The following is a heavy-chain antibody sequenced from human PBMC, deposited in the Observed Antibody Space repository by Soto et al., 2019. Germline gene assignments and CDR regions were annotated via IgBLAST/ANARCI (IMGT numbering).Heavy chain of an antibody. CDR2: IYYSGST. V-gene: IGHV4-30-4*01. CDR3: ARVPGYSGYDLARSFDY. CDR1: GGSISSGDYY. Sequence: LSLTCTVSGGSISSGDYYWSWIRQPPGKGLEWIGYIYYSGSTYYNPSLKSRVTISVDTSKNQFSLKLSSVTAADTAVYYCARVPGYSGYDLARSFDYWGQGNLVTVSS. J-gene: IGHJ4*02. D-gene: IGHD5-12*01.